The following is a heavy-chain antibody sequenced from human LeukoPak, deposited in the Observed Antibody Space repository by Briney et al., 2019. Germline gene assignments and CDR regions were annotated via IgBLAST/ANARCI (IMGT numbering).Heavy chain of an antibody. CDR1: GGSFSNYY. Sequence: PSETLSLTCSVSGGSFSNYYWSWIRQPAGKGLEWIGRIYTSGSTNYNPFFKSRVTMSLDTSQKEVSLTLNSMTVADTAVYFCARGSGSYRPLYFFDYWGQGTLVTVS. J-gene: IGHJ4*02. D-gene: IGHD1-26*01. V-gene: IGHV4-4*07. CDR3: ARGSGSYRPLYFFDY. CDR2: IYTSGST.